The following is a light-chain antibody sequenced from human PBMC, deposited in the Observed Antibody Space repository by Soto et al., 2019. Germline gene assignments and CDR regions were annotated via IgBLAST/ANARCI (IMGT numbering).Light chain of an antibody. J-gene: IGKJ3*01. CDR1: QSVSSSY. CDR2: GAS. CDR3: QQYSHSPAT. Sequence: EIVLTQSPGTLSLSPGERATLSCRASQSVSSSYLAWYQQKPGQAPRLLIYGASSRATGIPDRFSGSGSGTDFTLTISRPEPDDFAVYYCQQYSHSPATFGPGTKVDIK. V-gene: IGKV3-20*01.